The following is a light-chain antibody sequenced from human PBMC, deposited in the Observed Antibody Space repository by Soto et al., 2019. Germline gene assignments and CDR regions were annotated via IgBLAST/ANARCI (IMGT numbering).Light chain of an antibody. CDR1: QSVSSSY. Sequence: EIVLTQSPGTLSLSPGERATLSCRASQSVSSSYLAWYQQKPGQAPRLLIYGASSRATGIPDRFSGSGSGTDFTLIISRLEPEECAVYYCQQYDSAPRTFGQGTKVDIK. CDR2: GAS. J-gene: IGKJ1*01. CDR3: QQYDSAPRT. V-gene: IGKV3-20*01.